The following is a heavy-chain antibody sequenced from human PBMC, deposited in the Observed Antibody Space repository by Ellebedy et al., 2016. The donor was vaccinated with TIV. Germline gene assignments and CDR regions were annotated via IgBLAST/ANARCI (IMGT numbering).Heavy chain of an antibody. CDR1: GGPFTGYS. D-gene: IGHD3-3*01. V-gene: IGHV4-4*07. CDR3: ARATGGGNYDFWSGYTFDI. J-gene: IGHJ3*02. CDR2: IYPAGST. Sequence: SETLSLTXTVSGGPFTGYSWSWIRQSAGKGLEWIGHIYPAGSTFYNPSLKSRVTMSVDTSKSQFSLKLSSVTAADTALYYCARATGGGNYDFWSGYTFDIWGKGTMVTVSS.